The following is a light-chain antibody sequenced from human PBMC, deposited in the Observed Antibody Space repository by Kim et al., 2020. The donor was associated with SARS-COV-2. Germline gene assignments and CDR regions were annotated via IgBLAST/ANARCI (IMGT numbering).Light chain of an antibody. CDR2: YDY. Sequence: AQGKTASISCGGDNIGDKSVNWYQQKPGRAPVLVIYYDYNRPSGIPERFSGSNSGNTATLTISRVEAGDEADYSCQVWDSGSDQKVFGGGTQLTVL. CDR1: NIGDKS. CDR3: QVWDSGSDQKV. V-gene: IGLV3-21*04. J-gene: IGLJ3*02.